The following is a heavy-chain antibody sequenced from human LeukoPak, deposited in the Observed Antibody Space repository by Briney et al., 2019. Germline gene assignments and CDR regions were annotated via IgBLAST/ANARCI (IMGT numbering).Heavy chain of an antibody. V-gene: IGHV4-30-4*01. J-gene: IGHJ5*02. CDR3: ARVGYSGYENLVFWFDP. D-gene: IGHD5-12*01. CDR1: GGSISSGDYY. Sequence: SETLSLTCTVSGGSISSGDYYWSWIRQPLGKGLEWIGYIYYSGSTYYNPSLKSRVTISVDTSKNQFSLKLSSVTAADTAVYYCARVGYSGYENLVFWFDPWGQGTLVIVSS. CDR2: IYYSGST.